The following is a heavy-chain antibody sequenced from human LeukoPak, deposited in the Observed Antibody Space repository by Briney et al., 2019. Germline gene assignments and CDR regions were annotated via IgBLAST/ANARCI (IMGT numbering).Heavy chain of an antibody. V-gene: IGHV1-69*06. CDR3: ARHDYGDFGGRYYYYYMDV. CDR2: IIPIFGTA. Sequence: SVKVSCKASGGTFSSYAISWVRQAPGQGLEWRGGIIPIFGTANYAQKFQGRVTITADKSTSTAYMELSSLRSEDTAVYYCARHDYGDFGGRYYYYYMDVWGKGTTVTVSS. J-gene: IGHJ6*03. CDR1: GGTFSSYA. D-gene: IGHD4-17*01.